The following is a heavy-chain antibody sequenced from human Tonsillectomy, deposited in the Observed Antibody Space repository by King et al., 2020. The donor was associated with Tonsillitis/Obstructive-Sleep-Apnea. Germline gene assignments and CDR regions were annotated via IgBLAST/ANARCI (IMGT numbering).Heavy chain of an antibody. V-gene: IGHV3-53*01. D-gene: IGHD2-15*01. CDR3: ATGYCSGGSCSHYYYMDV. J-gene: IGHJ6*03. CDR1: GFTVSNEY. Sequence: VQLVESGGGLIQPGGSLRLSCAASGFTVSNEYMSWVRQAPGGGLEWGLVIYSGGSTYYADSVKGRFTITRGNSKNTVYLQMNSLRAEDRAVYYCATGYCSGGSCSHYYYMDVWGKGTTVTVS. CDR2: IYSGGST.